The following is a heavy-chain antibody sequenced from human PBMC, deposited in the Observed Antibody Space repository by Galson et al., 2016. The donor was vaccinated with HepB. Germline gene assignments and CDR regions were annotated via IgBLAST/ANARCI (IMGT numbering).Heavy chain of an antibody. V-gene: IGHV3-64D*06. CDR2: ISSNGDTT. CDR1: GFTFSDFA. CDR3: VKTVRMTTVTGFDY. Sequence: SLRLSCAASGFTFSDFAIHWVRQAPGKGLEYVAGISSNGDTTYFADSVKGRFTISRDNSKNTVYLQLSSLRVDDTAVYYCVKTVRMTTVTGFDYWGQGTLVTVSS. J-gene: IGHJ4*02. D-gene: IGHD4-17*01.